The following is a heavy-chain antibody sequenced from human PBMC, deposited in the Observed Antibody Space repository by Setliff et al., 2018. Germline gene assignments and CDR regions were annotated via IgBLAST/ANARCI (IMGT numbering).Heavy chain of an antibody. CDR1: GFSFSDYA. J-gene: IGHJ4*02. D-gene: IGHD6-13*01. V-gene: IGHV3-23*01. CDR2: GSTGKT. Sequence: GGSLRLSCAASGFSFSDYAMSWVRQAPRKGLEWVSGGSTGKTDYADSVKGRFTMSRDSSTNTLYLQMNSPRGEDTAVYYCARCSSWHGHYPHFNYWGQGTLVTVSS. CDR3: ARCSSWHGHYPHFNY.